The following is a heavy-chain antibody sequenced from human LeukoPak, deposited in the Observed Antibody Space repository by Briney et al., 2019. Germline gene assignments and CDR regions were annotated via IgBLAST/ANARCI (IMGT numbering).Heavy chain of an antibody. V-gene: IGHV4-39*01. Sequence: TFSTNAMSWVRQPPGKGLEWIGSIYDSGSTYYNPSLKSRVTISVDTSKNQFSLKLNSVTAADTAVYYCARHYGPWGQGTLVTVSS. CDR2: IYDSGST. D-gene: IGHD3-10*01. CDR1: TFSTNA. CDR3: ARHYGP. J-gene: IGHJ5*02.